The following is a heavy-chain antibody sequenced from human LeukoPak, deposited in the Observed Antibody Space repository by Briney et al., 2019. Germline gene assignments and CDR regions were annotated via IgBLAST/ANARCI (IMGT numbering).Heavy chain of an antibody. D-gene: IGHD6-13*01. J-gene: IGHJ4*02. V-gene: IGHV4-39*01. CDR3: ARHPSSWYYYFDY. CDR2: TYYSGST. CDR1: GGSISSSSYY. Sequence: SETLSLTCTVSGGSISSSSYYWGWIRQPPGKGLEWIGSTYYSGSTYYNPSLKSQVTISVDTSKNQFSLKLSSVTAADTAVYYCARHPSSWYYYFDYWGQGTLVTVSS.